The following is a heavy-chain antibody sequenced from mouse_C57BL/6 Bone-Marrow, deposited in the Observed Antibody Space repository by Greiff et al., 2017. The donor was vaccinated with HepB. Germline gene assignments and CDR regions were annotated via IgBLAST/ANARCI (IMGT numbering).Heavy chain of an antibody. CDR1: GYTFTSYW. CDR2: IDPSDSYT. D-gene: IGHD3-2*02. Sequence: QVQLQQPGAELVKPGASVKLSCKASGYTFTSYWMQWVKQRPGQGLEWIGEIDPSDSYTNYNQKFKGKATLTVDTSSSTAYMQLSSLTSEDSAVYYCAKSSLTLRLRYGGQGTLVTVSA. V-gene: IGHV1-50*01. CDR3: AKSSLTLRLRY. J-gene: IGHJ3*01.